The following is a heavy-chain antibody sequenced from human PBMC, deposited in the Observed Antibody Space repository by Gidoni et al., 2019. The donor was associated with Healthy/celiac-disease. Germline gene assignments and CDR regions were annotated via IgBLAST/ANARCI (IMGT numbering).Heavy chain of an antibody. V-gene: IGHV4-61*02. CDR3: ARDRIAAAGTPHAAPQYYYYYYGMDV. D-gene: IGHD6-13*01. CDR2: IYTSGST. Sequence: QVQLQESGPGLVKPSQTLSLTCTVSGGSISSGSYYWSWIRQPAGKGLEWIGRIYTSGSTNYNPSLKSRVTISVDTSKNQFSLKLSSVTAADTAVYYCARDRIAAAGTPHAAPQYYYYYYGMDVWGQGTTVTVSS. J-gene: IGHJ6*02. CDR1: GGSISSGSYY.